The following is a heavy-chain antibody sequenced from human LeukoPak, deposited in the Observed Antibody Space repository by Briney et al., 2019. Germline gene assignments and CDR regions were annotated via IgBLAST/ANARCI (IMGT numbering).Heavy chain of an antibody. J-gene: IGHJ6*02. CDR3: ARADALRFLEWLSLYYYYGMDV. D-gene: IGHD3-3*01. CDR1: GYTFTGYY. Sequence: ASVKVSCKASGYTFTGYYMHWVRQAPGQGLEWMGWINPNSGGTNYAQKFQGRVTMTRDTSISTAYMELSRLRSDDTAAYYCARADALRFLEWLSLYYYYGMDVWGQGTTVTVSS. V-gene: IGHV1-2*02. CDR2: INPNSGGT.